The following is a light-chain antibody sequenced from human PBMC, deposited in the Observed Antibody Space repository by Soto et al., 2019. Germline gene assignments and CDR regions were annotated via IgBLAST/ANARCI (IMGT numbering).Light chain of an antibody. CDR2: LNSDGSH. J-gene: IGLJ2*01. CDR1: RGHSSYA. V-gene: IGLV4-69*01. Sequence: QLVLTQSPSASASLGASVKLTCTLSRGHSSYAIAWHQQQPEKGPRYLMKLNSDGSHSKGDGIPDRFSGSSSGAERYLTISGLQSEDEADDYCQTWGTGIQVFGGGTKLTVL. CDR3: QTWGTGIQV.